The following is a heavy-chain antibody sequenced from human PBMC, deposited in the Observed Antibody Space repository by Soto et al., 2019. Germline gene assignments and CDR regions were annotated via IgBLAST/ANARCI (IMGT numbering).Heavy chain of an antibody. V-gene: IGHV1-18*01. CDR3: VSPGGQYCRSTSCQPSLAFDS. J-gene: IGHJ3*02. CDR1: GYTFTSYG. D-gene: IGHD2-2*01. Sequence: QVQLVQSGAEVKKPGASVKVSCKASGYTFTSYGISWVRQAPGQGLEWMGWISAYNGNTNYAQQLQGRVTMTTDTSTRKAYMELRSLRSDDTAVYFCVSPGGQYCRSTSCQPSLAFDSWGKGTMVTVPS. CDR2: ISAYNGNT.